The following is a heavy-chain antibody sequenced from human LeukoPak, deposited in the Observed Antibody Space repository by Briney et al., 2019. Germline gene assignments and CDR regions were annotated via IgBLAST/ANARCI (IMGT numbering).Heavy chain of an antibody. D-gene: IGHD3-10*01. CDR1: GFTFSSYS. CDR3: ARDVRGVHFDY. J-gene: IGHJ4*02. CDR2: ISSSSSYT. V-gene: IGHV3-21*01. Sequence: PGGSLRLSCAASGFTFSSYSMNWVRQAPGKGLEWVSSISSSSSYTYYADSVKGRFTISRDNAKNSLYLQMNSLRAEDTAVYYCARDVRGVHFDYWGQGTLVTVSS.